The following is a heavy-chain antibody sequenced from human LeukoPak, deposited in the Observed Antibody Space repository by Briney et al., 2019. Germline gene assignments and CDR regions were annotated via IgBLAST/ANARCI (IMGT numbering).Heavy chain of an antibody. CDR3: ARVARVPDFTGGYCFDY. Sequence: SETLSLTCTVSGGSISSYYWSWIRQPPGKGLEWIGYIYYSGSTYYNPSRKRRVTIPVDTSNNQFSLKLSSVTAADTAVYYCARVARVPDFTGGYCFDYWGQGTLVTVSS. CDR2: IYYSGST. CDR1: GGSISSYY. V-gene: IGHV4-59*01. D-gene: IGHD3-3*01. J-gene: IGHJ4*02.